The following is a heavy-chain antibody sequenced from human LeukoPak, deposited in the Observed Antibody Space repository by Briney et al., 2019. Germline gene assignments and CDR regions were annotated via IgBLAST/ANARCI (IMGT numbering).Heavy chain of an antibody. V-gene: IGHV5-51*01. CDR1: GYSFTNYW. Sequence: GESLKISCKGSGYSFTNYWIGWVRQMAGQGLEWIGIIYPGDSDTRYSPSFQGQATISADKSISTAYLQWSSLKASDTAIYYCARRDTGFEFFDSWGQGTLVTVSS. CDR2: IYPGDSDT. D-gene: IGHD5-12*01. CDR3: ARRDTGFEFFDS. J-gene: IGHJ4*02.